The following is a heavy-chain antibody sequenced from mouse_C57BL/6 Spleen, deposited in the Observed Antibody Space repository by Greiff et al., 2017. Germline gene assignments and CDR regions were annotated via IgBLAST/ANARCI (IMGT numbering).Heavy chain of an antibody. J-gene: IGHJ1*03. CDR1: GYTFTDYY. D-gene: IGHD1-1*01. CDR2: INPNNGGT. V-gene: IGHV1-18*01. CDR3: AREPCGSTLAFDV. Sequence: VQLQQSGPELVKPGASVKIPCKASGYTFTDYYMDWVKQSHGKSLEWIGDINPNNGGTTYNQKFKGKATLTVDKSSSTAYMELRSLTSEDTAVYYCAREPCGSTLAFDVWGTGTTVTVSS.